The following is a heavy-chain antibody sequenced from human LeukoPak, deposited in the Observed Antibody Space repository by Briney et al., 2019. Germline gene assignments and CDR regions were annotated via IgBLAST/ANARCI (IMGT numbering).Heavy chain of an antibody. V-gene: IGHV3-23*01. CDR1: GFTFSSYA. J-gene: IGHJ4*02. Sequence: GGSLRLSCAASGFTFSSYAMSWVRQAPGKGLEWVSAISGSGGSTYYADSVKGRFTISRDNSKSTLYLQMNSLRAEDTAVYYCAKDLGKWEPQNPDYWGQGTLVTVSS. D-gene: IGHD1-26*01. CDR3: AKDLGKWEPQNPDY. CDR2: ISGSGGST.